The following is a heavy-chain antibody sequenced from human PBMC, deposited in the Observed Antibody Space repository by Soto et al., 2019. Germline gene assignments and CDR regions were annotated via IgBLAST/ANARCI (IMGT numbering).Heavy chain of an antibody. Sequence: SETLSLTCTVSGGSISSYYWSWIRQPPGMGLEWIGYIYYSGSTNYNPSLKSRVTISVDTSKNQFSLKLSSVTAADTAVYYCARDYYYYDSSGYYYYYYGMDVWGQGTTVTVSS. CDR3: ARDYYYYDSSGYYYYYYGMDV. CDR2: IYYSGST. CDR1: GGSISSYY. J-gene: IGHJ6*02. D-gene: IGHD3-22*01. V-gene: IGHV4-59*01.